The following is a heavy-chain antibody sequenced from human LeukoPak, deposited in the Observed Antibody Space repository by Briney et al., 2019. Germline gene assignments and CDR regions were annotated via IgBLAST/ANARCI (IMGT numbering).Heavy chain of an antibody. V-gene: IGHV3-7*01. D-gene: IGHD3-10*01. J-gene: IGHJ4*02. Sequence: GGSLRLSCAASGFMFSTYWMSWVRQAPRKGLEWVANIKQDGSDKYYVDSVKGRFTISRDNAKNSLYLQMNSLRAEDTALYYCARDAGGFGELVYWGQGTLVTVSS. CDR1: GFMFSTYW. CDR2: IKQDGSDK. CDR3: ARDAGGFGELVY.